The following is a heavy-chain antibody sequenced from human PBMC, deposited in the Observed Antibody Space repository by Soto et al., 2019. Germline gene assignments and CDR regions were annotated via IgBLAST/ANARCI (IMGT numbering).Heavy chain of an antibody. CDR1: GGTFSSYT. CDR3: ARDYGSGSYSDY. Sequence: QVQLVQSGAEVTKPGSSVKVSCKASGGTFSSYTISWVRQAPGQGLEWMGRIIPILGIANYAQKFQGRVTITADKSTSTADKELSSLRSEDTAVYYCARDYGSGSYSDYWGQGTLVTVSS. D-gene: IGHD3-10*01. J-gene: IGHJ4*02. V-gene: IGHV1-69*02. CDR2: IIPILGIA.